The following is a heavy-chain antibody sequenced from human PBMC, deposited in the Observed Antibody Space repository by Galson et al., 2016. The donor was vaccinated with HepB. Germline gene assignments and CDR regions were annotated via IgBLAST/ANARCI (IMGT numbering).Heavy chain of an antibody. Sequence: SLRLSCAASGFTFSSYGMHWVRQAPGKGLEWVAIIWYDGSNKYYVDSAKGRFTISRDNSKNTLYLQMNSLRAEDTAVYYCARVWGSWRHYDNLTGHLDAFDIWGQGTMVTVSS. CDR3: ARVWGSWRHYDNLTGHLDAFDI. J-gene: IGHJ3*02. CDR2: IWYDGSNK. V-gene: IGHV3-33*01. CDR1: GFTFSSYG. D-gene: IGHD3-9*01.